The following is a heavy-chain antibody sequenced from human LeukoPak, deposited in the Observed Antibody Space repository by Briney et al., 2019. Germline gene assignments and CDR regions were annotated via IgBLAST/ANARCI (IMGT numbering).Heavy chain of an antibody. Sequence: SGGSLRLSCAASGFTFSNYGMHWVRQAPGKGLVWVSRINTDGSVTSHADSVKGRFTISRDNAKNTLYLQMNSLRAEDTAVYYCAREYYDSSGYHFEYWGQGTLVTVSS. CDR1: GFTFSNYG. J-gene: IGHJ4*02. V-gene: IGHV3-74*01. CDR3: AREYYDSSGYHFEY. D-gene: IGHD3-22*01. CDR2: INTDGSVT.